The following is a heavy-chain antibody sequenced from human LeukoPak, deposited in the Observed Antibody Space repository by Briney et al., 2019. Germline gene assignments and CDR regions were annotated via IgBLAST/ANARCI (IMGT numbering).Heavy chain of an antibody. D-gene: IGHD1-1*01. Sequence: GASVKVSCKASGGTFSSYAISWVRQAPGQGLEWMGGIIPIFGTANYAQKFQGRVTITADESTSTAYMELSSLRSEDTAVYYCARGVREERRGYYYYGMDVWGQGTTVTVSS. V-gene: IGHV1-69*13. CDR3: ARGVREERRGYYYYGMDV. J-gene: IGHJ6*02. CDR1: GGTFSSYA. CDR2: IIPIFGTA.